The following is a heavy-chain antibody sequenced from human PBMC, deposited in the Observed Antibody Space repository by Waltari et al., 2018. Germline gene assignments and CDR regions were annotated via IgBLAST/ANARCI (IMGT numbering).Heavy chain of an antibody. D-gene: IGHD1-1*01. Sequence: QFQLVRSGSEVDKPGASVKVSCMTSGYTFPNYGIHWVRQAPGQRLEWMGWYNTDKGDRQFSPKVQNRITFTRDKIASTVDMEMSSLKSEDTAVYDCERGMNRTAWKGDYWGQGTLVTVSS. CDR3: ERGMNRTAWKGDY. CDR1: GYTFPNYG. CDR2: YNTDKGDR. V-gene: IGHV1-3*04. J-gene: IGHJ4*02.